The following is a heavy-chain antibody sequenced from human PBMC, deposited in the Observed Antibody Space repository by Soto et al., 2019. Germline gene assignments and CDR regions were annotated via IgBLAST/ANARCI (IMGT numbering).Heavy chain of an antibody. CDR2: INHSGST. CDR1: GGSFSGYY. CDR3: ARIDHYGSGSFDY. D-gene: IGHD3-10*01. J-gene: IGHJ4*02. Sequence: SETLSLTCAVYGGSFSGYYWGWIRQPPGKGLEWIGEINHSGSTNYNPSLKSRVPISVDTSKNQFSVKLSPVTAADTAVYYCARIDHYGSGSFDYWGQGTLVTVSS. V-gene: IGHV4-34*01.